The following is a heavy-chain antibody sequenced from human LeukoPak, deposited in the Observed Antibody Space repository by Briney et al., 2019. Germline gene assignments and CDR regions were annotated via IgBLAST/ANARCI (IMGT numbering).Heavy chain of an antibody. J-gene: IGHJ6*03. Sequence: GGSLRLSCAASGFTFSDYWMHWVRQAPGKGLVWVSRINGGGSSTYSADSVKGRFTISRDNAKNTLYLQMNNLRAEDTALYYCARGTSRYMDVWGKGITVTVSS. D-gene: IGHD1/OR15-1a*01. CDR2: INGGGSST. CDR3: ARGTSRYMDV. V-gene: IGHV3-74*01. CDR1: GFTFSDYW.